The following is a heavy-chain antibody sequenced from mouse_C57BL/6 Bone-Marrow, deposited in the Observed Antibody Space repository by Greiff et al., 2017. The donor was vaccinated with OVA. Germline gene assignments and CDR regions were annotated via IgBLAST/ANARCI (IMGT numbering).Heavy chain of an antibody. Sequence: EVKLQESGAELVRPGASVKLSCTASGFNIKDDYMHWVKQRPEQGLEWIGWIDPENGDTEYASKFQGKATITADTSSNTAYLQLSSLTSEETAVYYCTPYYGTFDYWGQGTTLTVSA. CDR1: GFNIKDDY. CDR2: IDPENGDT. J-gene: IGHJ2*01. V-gene: IGHV14-4*01. D-gene: IGHD2-10*01. CDR3: TPYYGTFDY.